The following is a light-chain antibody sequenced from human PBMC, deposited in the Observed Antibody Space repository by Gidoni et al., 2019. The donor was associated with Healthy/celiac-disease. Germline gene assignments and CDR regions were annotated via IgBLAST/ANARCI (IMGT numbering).Light chain of an antibody. CDR2: GAS. CDR1: QSVSSSY. V-gene: IGKV3-20*01. J-gene: IGKJ1*01. Sequence: EIVLTQSPGTLSLSPGERATLSCRASQSVSSSYLAWYQQKPGQAPRLLIYGASSRATGIPDRFSGSGSGTDFTLTISRLDPEDFAVYYCQQYGSSLWTFXXXTKVEIK. CDR3: QQYGSSLWT.